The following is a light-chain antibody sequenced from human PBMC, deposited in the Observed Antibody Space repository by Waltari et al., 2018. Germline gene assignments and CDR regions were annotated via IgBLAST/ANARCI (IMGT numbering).Light chain of an antibody. J-gene: IGKJ1*01. CDR2: DAS. V-gene: IGKV3-11*01. CDR3: QQRTDRPPVT. CDR1: QRVSVY. Sequence: EVVLTQSPATLSLSPGERATLSCRASQRVSVYSAWYQQKPGQAPRLLIDDASDRATVVPASFSCSGSGTDFTLTISSLEPEDFAVYYCQQRTDRPPVTFGQVTRVEMK.